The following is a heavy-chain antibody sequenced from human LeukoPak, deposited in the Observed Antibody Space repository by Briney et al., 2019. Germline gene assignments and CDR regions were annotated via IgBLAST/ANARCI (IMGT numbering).Heavy chain of an antibody. D-gene: IGHD4-11*01. CDR2: LYYTGTT. J-gene: IGHJ3*02. CDR1: GDSINTYY. V-gene: IGHV4-59*01. CDR3: ARGASVRSGTFDI. Sequence: SETPSLTCTVSGDSINTYYWSWIRQPPGKGLEWIGYLYYTGTTNYNPSLKSRLTISVDTSKNQLSLRLTSVTAADAAVYYCARGASVRSGTFDIWGQGTMVTVSS.